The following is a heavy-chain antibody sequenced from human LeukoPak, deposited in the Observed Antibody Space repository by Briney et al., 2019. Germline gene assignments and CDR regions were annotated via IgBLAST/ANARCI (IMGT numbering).Heavy chain of an antibody. V-gene: IGHV1-2*02. CDR2: INPNSGET. CDR1: GGTFSSYA. CDR3: ARVLGSRVDP. J-gene: IGHJ5*02. Sequence: GASVKVSCKASGGTFSSYAISWVRQAPGQGLEWMGWINPNSGETNYAPKFQGRVTMTRDTSISTAYMEVTRLTSDDTAIYYCARVLGSRVDPWGQGTLVTVSS.